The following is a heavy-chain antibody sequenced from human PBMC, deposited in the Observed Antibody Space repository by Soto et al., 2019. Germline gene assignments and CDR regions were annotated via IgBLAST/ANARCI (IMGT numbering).Heavy chain of an antibody. J-gene: IGHJ6*02. CDR1: GFTFSSYA. CDR2: ISGSGGST. Sequence: GGSLRLSCAASGFTFSSYAMSWVRQAPGKGLEWVSAISGSGGSTYYADSVKGRFTISRDNSKNTLYLQMNSLRAEDTAVYYCAKDVAARPFWYYYGMDVWGQGTTVTVSS. D-gene: IGHD6-6*01. V-gene: IGHV3-23*01. CDR3: AKDVAARPFWYYYGMDV.